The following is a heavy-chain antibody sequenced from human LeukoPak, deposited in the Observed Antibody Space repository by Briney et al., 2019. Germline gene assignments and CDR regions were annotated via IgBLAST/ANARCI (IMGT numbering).Heavy chain of an antibody. CDR2: IYPGDSDT. Sequence: GESLKISCKGSGYSFTSYWIGWVRQMPGKGLEWMGIIYPGDSDTRYSPSFQGQVTISADKSISTAYLQWSSLRSEDTAVYYCARFGLGIAVRRDFDYWGQGTLVTVSS. CDR3: ARFGLGIAVRRDFDY. V-gene: IGHV5-51*01. CDR1: GYSFTSYW. J-gene: IGHJ4*02. D-gene: IGHD6-6*01.